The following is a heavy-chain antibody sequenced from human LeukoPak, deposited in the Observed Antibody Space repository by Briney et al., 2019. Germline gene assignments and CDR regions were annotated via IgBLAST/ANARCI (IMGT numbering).Heavy chain of an antibody. CDR3: ARLLITASGGPNLMDV. V-gene: IGHV4-39*01. CDR1: GGSITTNSYF. CDR2: ISYSGVT. Sequence: SETLSLTCTVSGGSITTNSYFWGWIRQPPGKGLEWIGSISYSGVTHYNPSLKSRVTISVDTSENQFSLKVSSVTAADTAIYYCARLLITASGGPNLMDVWGQGATATVSS. D-gene: IGHD3-16*01. J-gene: IGHJ6*02.